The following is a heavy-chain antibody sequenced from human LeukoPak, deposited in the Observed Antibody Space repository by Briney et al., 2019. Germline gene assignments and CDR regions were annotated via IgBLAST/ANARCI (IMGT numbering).Heavy chain of an antibody. J-gene: IGHJ5*02. CDR2: INPNSGGT. CDR3: ARGWAPRWFDP. CDR1: GYTFTDYF. Sequence: GASVKVSCKASGYTFTDYFIHWVRQAPGQGLEWMGWINPNSGGTNYAQKFRGWVTMTRDTSISTAYLELSRLTSDDTAVYYCARGWAPRWFDPWGQGTLVTVSS. V-gene: IGHV1-2*04. D-gene: IGHD3-16*01.